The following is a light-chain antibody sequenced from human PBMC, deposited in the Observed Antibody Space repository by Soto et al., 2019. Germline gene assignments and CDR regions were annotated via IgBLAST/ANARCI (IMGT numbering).Light chain of an antibody. CDR1: SSDVGNYKY. Sequence: QSVLTQPASVSGSPGQSITISCTGTSSDVGNYKYVSWYQQHPGKAPKLMIYEVSNRPSGVSNRFSGSKSGNTASLTISGLQAEDETDYYCFSYTSSGTYVFGTATKVT. CDR3: FSYTSSGTYV. CDR2: EVS. V-gene: IGLV2-14*01. J-gene: IGLJ1*01.